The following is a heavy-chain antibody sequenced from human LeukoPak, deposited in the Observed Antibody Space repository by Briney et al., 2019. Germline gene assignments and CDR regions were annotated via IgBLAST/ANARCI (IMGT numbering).Heavy chain of an antibody. D-gene: IGHD5-18*01. CDR1: GDGVSSYSAG. J-gene: IGHJ4*02. Sequence: SQTLSLTCAISGDGVSSYSAGWNWIRQSPSRGLEWLGRTYYRSKLYNEYALSVRSRITISPDTSKNQVSLQLNAVSPDDTDFYFRGKDIRAAIGHWGQGTLVTVSS. V-gene: IGHV6-1*01. CDR3: GKDIRAAIGH. CDR2: TYYRSKLYN.